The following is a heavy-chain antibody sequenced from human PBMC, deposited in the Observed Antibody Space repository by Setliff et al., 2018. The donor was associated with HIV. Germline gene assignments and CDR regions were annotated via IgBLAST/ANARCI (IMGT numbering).Heavy chain of an antibody. CDR2: INYDVSYE. D-gene: IGHD1-7*01. CDR1: GFTFSAHG. Sequence: PGGSLRLSCAASGFTFSAHGMHWVRQAPGKGLEWVAFINYDVSYEHYADSVKDRVTISRDNSKDTLYLQMNSLREEDTAVYYCTKDGDNFNWDYGAFDIWGQGTMVTVS. CDR3: TKDGDNFNWDYGAFDI. J-gene: IGHJ3*02. V-gene: IGHV3-30*02.